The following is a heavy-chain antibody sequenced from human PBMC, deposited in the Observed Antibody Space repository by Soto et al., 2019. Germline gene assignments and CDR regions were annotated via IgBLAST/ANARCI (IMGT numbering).Heavy chain of an antibody. D-gene: IGHD3-3*01. Sequence: EVQLLESGGGLVQPGGSLRLSCAASGFTFSSYAMNWVRQAPEKGLEWVSVISGSGDSTYYADSVKGRFTISRDNSKNTLYLQMISLRAEDTAVYYCATRAIGPDFDYWGQGTLVTVSS. CDR1: GFTFSSYA. CDR3: ATRAIGPDFDY. CDR2: ISGSGDST. J-gene: IGHJ4*02. V-gene: IGHV3-23*01.